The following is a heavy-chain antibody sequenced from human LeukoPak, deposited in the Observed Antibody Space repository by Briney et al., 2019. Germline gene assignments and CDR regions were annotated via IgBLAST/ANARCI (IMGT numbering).Heavy chain of an antibody. V-gene: IGHV3-11*01. CDR3: AREHWAAPDH. CDR2: ISPTGDIK. CDR1: GFTFGHFY. J-gene: IGHJ4*02. D-gene: IGHD3-16*01. Sequence: GGFLRLSCEASGFTFGHFYMAWIRQAPGRGLEPLSFISPTGDIKKYVDSVKGRFTISRDNAKNSMYLEMNSLSAEDTAFYYCAREHWAAPDHWGQGTLVTVSP.